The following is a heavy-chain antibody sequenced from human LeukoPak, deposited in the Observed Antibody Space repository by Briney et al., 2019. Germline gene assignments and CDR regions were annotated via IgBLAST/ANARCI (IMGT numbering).Heavy chain of an antibody. CDR3: ARSDGIGTTDY. CDR2: INQDGSAT. CDR1: GFTFSVYW. Sequence: GGSLRLSCAASGFTFSVYWMSWVRQAPGKGLEWVANINQDGSATWYADSVRGRFTFSRDNAKNSLYLQMNSLRVEDTAVYYCARSDGIGTTDYWGQGTLVAVSS. V-gene: IGHV3-7*01. D-gene: IGHD1-7*01. J-gene: IGHJ4*02.